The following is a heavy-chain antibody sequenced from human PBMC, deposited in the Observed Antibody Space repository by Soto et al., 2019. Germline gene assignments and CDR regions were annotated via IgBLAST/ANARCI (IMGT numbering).Heavy chain of an antibody. D-gene: IGHD6-19*01. CDR3: ARDLSSGWYYYGMDV. V-gene: IGHV4-59*01. J-gene: IGHJ6*02. CDR1: GGSISSYY. CDR2: IYYSGST. Sequence: SETLSLTCTVSGGSISSYYWSWIRQPPGKGLEWIGYIYYSGSTNYNPSLKSRVTISVDTSKNQFSLKLSSVTAADTAVYYCARDLSSGWYYYGMDVWGQGTTVTVSS.